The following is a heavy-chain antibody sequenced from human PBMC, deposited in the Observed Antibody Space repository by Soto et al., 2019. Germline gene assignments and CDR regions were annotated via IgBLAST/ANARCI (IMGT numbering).Heavy chain of an antibody. CDR3: ARVPDTAMVRDAFDI. D-gene: IGHD5-18*01. CDR1: GFTFSSYA. J-gene: IGHJ3*02. CDR2: ISYDGSNK. V-gene: IGHV3-30-3*01. Sequence: VQLVESGGGVVQPGRSLRLSCAASGFTFSSYAMHWVRQAPGKGLEWVAVISYDGSNKYYADSVKGRFTISRDNSKNTLYLQMNSLRAEDTAVYYCARVPDTAMVRDAFDIWGQGTMVTVSS.